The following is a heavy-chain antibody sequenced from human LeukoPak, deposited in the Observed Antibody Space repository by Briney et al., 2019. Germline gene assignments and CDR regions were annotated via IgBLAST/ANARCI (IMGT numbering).Heavy chain of an antibody. CDR2: IYSTGRS. CDR1: GGSISNYF. D-gene: IGHD2-21*01. CDR3: ARGKVIYYYYYMDV. Sequence: SETLSLTCTVSGGSISNYFWSWVRQPAGKGLEWIGRIYSTGRSDYNPSLKSRVTISVDTSKNQFSLKLSSVTAADTAVYYCARGKVIYYYYYMDVWGKGTTATVSS. V-gene: IGHV4-4*07. J-gene: IGHJ6*03.